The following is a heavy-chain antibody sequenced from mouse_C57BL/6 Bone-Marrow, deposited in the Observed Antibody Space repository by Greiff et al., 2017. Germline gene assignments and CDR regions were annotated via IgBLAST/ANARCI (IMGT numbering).Heavy chain of an antibody. V-gene: IGHV1-9*01. Sequence: LQESGASVKLSCKATGYTFTGYWIEWVKQRPGHGLEWIGEILPGSGSTNDNEKFKGKATFTADTSSNTAYMQLSSLTTEDSAIYYCARTGTEAYWGQGTLVTVSA. J-gene: IGHJ3*01. CDR3: ARTGTEAY. CDR2: ILPGSGST. CDR1: GYTFTGYW. D-gene: IGHD4-1*01.